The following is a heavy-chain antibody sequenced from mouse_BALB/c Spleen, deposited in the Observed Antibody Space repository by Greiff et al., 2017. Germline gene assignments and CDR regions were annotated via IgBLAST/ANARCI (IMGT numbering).Heavy chain of an antibody. D-gene: IGHD1-1*01. V-gene: IGHV5-6-3*01. CDR2: INSNGGST. CDR1: GFTFSSYG. J-gene: IGHJ1*01. CDR3: ARGGPNDYGSSYWYFDV. Sequence: VQLKQSGGGLVQPGGSLKLSCAASGFTFSSYGMSWVRQTPDKRLELVATINSNGGSTYYPDSVKGRFTISRDNAKNTLYLQMSSLKSEDTAMYYCARGGPNDYGSSYWYFDVWGAGTTVTVSS.